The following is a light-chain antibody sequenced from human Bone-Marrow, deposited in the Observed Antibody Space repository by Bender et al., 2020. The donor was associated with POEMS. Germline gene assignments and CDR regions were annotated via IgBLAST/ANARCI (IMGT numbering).Light chain of an antibody. CDR3: QAWNTSAVL. Sequence: SSELAQPPSMSVSPGQTASITCSGHRLGDKYACWYQKRPGQSPVLVIYQDNKRPSGIPERFSGSNSDDTATLTISGTQAMDEAEYYCQAWNTSAVLFGGGTKLTAL. CDR2: QDN. V-gene: IGLV3-1*01. J-gene: IGLJ2*01. CDR1: RLGDKY.